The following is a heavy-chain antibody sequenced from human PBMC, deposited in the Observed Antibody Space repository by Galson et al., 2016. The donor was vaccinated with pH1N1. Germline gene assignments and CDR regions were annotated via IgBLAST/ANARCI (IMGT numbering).Heavy chain of an antibody. CDR2: VYYSGAV. CDR3: VRDNWGSLDY. D-gene: IGHD7-27*01. V-gene: IGHV4-59*11. Sequence: TLSLTCTVSGGSFRSHFWSWVRQPPGKELEWIGFVYYSGAVIYNPSLESRVTITVDASKDQFSLKLKSVTASDTAIYYCVRDNWGSLDYWGQGILVTVSS. CDR1: GGSFRSHF. J-gene: IGHJ4*02.